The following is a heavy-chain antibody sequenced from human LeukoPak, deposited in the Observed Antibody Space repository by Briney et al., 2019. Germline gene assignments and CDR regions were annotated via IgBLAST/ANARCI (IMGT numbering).Heavy chain of an antibody. CDR2: IYYSGRT. J-gene: IGHJ4*02. V-gene: IGHV4-59*12. CDR1: GGSISDYY. D-gene: IGHD2-15*01. Sequence: SETLSLTCTVSGGSISDYYWNWIRQPPGKGLQWIGYIYYSGRTNYNPSLQSRVTMSLDTSKNQFSLELKSVTAADTAVYYCARVVKQVVVRFDYWGQGTLVTVSP. CDR3: ARVVKQVVVRFDY.